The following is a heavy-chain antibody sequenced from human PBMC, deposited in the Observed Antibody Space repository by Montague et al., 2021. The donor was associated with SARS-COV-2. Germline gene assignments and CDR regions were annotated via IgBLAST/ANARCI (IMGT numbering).Heavy chain of an antibody. CDR3: ARIDSSSWPNFDY. CDR1: GFSLSTSGMC. V-gene: IGHV2-70*01. J-gene: IGHJ4*02. Sequence: PALVKPTQTLTLTCTFSGFSLSTSGMCVSWIRQPPGKALEWLALIDWXXXKYYGTSLKTRLTISKDTSKNQVVLTMTNMDPVDTATYYCARIDSSSWPNFDYWGQGTLVTVSS. CDR2: IDWXXXK. D-gene: IGHD6-13*01.